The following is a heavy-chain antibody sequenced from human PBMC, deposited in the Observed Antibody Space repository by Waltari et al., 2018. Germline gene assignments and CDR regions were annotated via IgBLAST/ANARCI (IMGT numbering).Heavy chain of an antibody. D-gene: IGHD3-16*01. CDR2: MYYRGST. J-gene: IGHJ5*02. CDR3: ARLRWGHTGIYP. V-gene: IGHV4-59*01. CDR1: GGSISRYY. Sequence: QVQLQESGPGLVKPSETLSLTCTVSGGSISRYYWSWIRQPPGKGLEWCGYMYYRGSTNYNPSPKSPGTRSVDTSKNQFCLELSSVTAADTAVDYCARLRWGHTGIYPWGQGPLFTVSS.